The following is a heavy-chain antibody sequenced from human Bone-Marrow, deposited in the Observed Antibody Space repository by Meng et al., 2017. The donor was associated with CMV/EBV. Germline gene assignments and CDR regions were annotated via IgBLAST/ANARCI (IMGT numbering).Heavy chain of an antibody. CDR1: SLSFCGPF. Sequence: SLSFCGPFWRCLPHHPGKCLEWIRSIYYRARTYYNPSLKSRVTISVDTSTNQFSLKLSSVTAADTAVYYCAKGPDYYGSGSFFDYWGQGTLVTVSS. CDR3: AKGPDYYGSGSFFDY. V-gene: IGHV4-31*02. CDR2: IYYRART. J-gene: IGHJ4*02. D-gene: IGHD3-10*01.